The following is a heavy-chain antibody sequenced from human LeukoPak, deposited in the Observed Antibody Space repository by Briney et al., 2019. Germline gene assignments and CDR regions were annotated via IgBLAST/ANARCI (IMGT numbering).Heavy chain of an antibody. CDR3: ARARTGGYFDY. CDR1: GFTFSSYA. Sequence: GGSLRLSSAASGFTFSSYAMHWVRQAPGKGLEWVAVISYDGSNKYYADSVKGRFTISRDNSKNTLYLQMNSLRAEDTAVYYCARARTGGYFDYWGQGTLVTVSS. CDR2: ISYDGSNK. D-gene: IGHD2-8*02. J-gene: IGHJ4*02. V-gene: IGHV3-30*01.